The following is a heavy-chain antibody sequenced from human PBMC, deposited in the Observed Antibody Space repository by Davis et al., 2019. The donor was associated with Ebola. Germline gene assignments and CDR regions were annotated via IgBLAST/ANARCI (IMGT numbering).Heavy chain of an antibody. D-gene: IGHD2-2*01. CDR2: IRYDGSNK. Sequence: GESLKISCAASGFTFSSYGMHWVRQAPGKGLEWVAVIRYDGSNKYYADSVKGRFTISRDNSKNTLYLQMNSLRAEDTAVYYCARDWIVVPAVDGYYNSYGLDVWGQGATVTVSS. J-gene: IGHJ6*02. CDR1: GFTFSSYG. CDR3: ARDWIVVPAVDGYYNSYGLDV. V-gene: IGHV3-33*01.